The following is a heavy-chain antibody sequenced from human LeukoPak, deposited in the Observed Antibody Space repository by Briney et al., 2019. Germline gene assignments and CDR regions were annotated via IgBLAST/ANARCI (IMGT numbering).Heavy chain of an antibody. CDR2: IYYSGTT. Sequence: SETLSLTCTVSGGSISSGDYYWSWIRQPPGKGLEWIGYIYYSGTTYYNPSLKSRVTISVDTSKDQFSLKLSSVTTADTAVYYCARAPLITEGANWFYPWGQGTLVTVSS. CDR1: GGSISSGDYY. D-gene: IGHD3-16*01. V-gene: IGHV4-30-4*08. CDR3: ARAPLITEGANWFYP. J-gene: IGHJ5*02.